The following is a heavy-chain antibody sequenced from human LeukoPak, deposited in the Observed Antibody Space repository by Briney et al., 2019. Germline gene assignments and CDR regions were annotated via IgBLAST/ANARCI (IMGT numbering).Heavy chain of an antibody. CDR1: GASISSSSYY. CDR3: ARGGSSWYDYFGY. D-gene: IGHD6-13*01. Sequence: PSETLSLTCTVSGASISSSSYYWGWIRQPPGKGLEWIGGIYYSGSTHYNPSLKSRVTISVDTSKNQFSLKLSYVTAEDTAVYYCARGGSSWYDYFGYWGQGTLVTVSS. CDR2: IYYSGST. V-gene: IGHV4-39*01. J-gene: IGHJ4*02.